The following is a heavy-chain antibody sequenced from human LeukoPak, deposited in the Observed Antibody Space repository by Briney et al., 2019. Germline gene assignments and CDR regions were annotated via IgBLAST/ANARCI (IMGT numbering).Heavy chain of an antibody. CDR1: GGSISSYY. CDR2: IYYSGST. V-gene: IGHV4-59*08. Sequence: SETLSLTCTVSGGSISSYYWSWIRQPPGKGLEWIGYIYYSGSTNYNPSLKSRVTISVDTSKNQFSLKLSSVTAADTAVYYCARQGCTNGVCYVADYWGQGTLVTVSS. D-gene: IGHD2-8*01. J-gene: IGHJ4*02. CDR3: ARQGCTNGVCYVADY.